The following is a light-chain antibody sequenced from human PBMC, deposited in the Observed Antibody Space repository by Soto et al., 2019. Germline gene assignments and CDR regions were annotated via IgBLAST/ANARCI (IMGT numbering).Light chain of an antibody. CDR1: RAISNY. Sequence: DIQMTQSPSSLSAYLGDRVTITCRASRAISNYLAWYQQKPGRLPKLLLFGASTLQSGVPARFSGSGSGTLFTLTINGLLPEDVATYYCQKYDRAPFTFGPGTKVDFK. V-gene: IGKV1-27*01. J-gene: IGKJ3*01. CDR2: GAS. CDR3: QKYDRAPFT.